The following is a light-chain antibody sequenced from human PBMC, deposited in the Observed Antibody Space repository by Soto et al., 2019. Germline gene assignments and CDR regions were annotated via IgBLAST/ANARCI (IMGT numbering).Light chain of an antibody. CDR2: LEGSGSY. CDR3: ETWDTNVVV. V-gene: IGLV4-60*02. CDR1: SGHSTYI. Sequence: QAVLTQSSSASASLGSSVKLTCTLSSGHSTYIIAWHQQQPGKAPRYLMKLEGSGSYNKGSGIPDRFSGSSSGADRYLTISHLQFEDEADYDCETWDTNVVVFGGGTKLTVL. J-gene: IGLJ2*01.